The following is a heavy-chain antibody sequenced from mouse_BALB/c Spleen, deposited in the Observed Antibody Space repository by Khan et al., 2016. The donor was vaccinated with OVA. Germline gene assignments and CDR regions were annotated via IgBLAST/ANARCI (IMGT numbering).Heavy chain of an antibody. CDR3: ARHNFGPFAY. CDR2: ISSGGDYI. J-gene: IGHJ3*01. D-gene: IGHD1-3*01. Sequence: EVELVESGGDLVKPGGSLKLSCTASGFTFSTYAMSWVRQTPEKRLEWVATISSGGDYIYYPDSVKGRFTISRDNAKNTRYLQMSSLRSADTAMYYCARHNFGPFAYWGQGTLVAVSA. CDR1: GFTFSTYA. V-gene: IGHV5-9-3*01.